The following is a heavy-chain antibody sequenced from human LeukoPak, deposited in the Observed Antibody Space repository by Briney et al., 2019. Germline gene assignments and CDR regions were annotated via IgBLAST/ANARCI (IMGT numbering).Heavy chain of an antibody. J-gene: IGHJ2*01. CDR2: IYYSGST. V-gene: IGHV4-59*08. CDR1: GGSISNYY. Sequence: SETLSLTCTVSGGSISNYYWSWVRQPPGKGLEWIGYIYYSGSTTYNPSLKSRVTISVDTSKNQFSLKLSSVTAADTAVYYCARRTYFYLWGRGTLVTVSS. CDR3: ARRTYFYL.